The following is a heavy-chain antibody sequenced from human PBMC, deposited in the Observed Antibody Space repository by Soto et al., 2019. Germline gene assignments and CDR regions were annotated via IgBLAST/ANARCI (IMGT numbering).Heavy chain of an antibody. J-gene: IGHJ6*03. CDR1: GFSFKSYP. CDR2: ISSGGSTI. V-gene: IGHV3-48*01. Sequence: EVQLVESGGGLVQPGGSLRLACAASGFSFKSYPMNWVRQAPGKGLEWVSYISSGGSTIYDADSVKGRFTISRDNAKNALDLQVNSLRAEDTAVYYCARVIIQTSDYYYYYMDVWGKGTTVTVSS. D-gene: IGHD3-10*01. CDR3: ARVIIQTSDYYYYYMDV.